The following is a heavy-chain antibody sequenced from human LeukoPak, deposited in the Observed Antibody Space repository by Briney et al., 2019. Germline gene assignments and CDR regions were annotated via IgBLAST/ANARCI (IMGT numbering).Heavy chain of an antibody. CDR2: ISSSSSYI. CDR1: GFTFSSYS. J-gene: IGHJ4*02. CDR3: ARDRVLGCLDF. Sequence: GGSLRLSCAASGFTFSSYSMNWVRQAPGKGLEWVSSISSSSSYIYYADSVKGRFTISRDNAKNSLYLQMNSLRVEDTAVYYCARDRVLGCLDFWGQGTLVTVSS. D-gene: IGHD3-16*01. V-gene: IGHV3-21*01.